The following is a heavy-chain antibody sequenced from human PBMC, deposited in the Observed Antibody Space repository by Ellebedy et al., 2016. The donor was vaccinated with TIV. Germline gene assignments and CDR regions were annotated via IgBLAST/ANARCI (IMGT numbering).Heavy chain of an antibody. J-gene: IGHJ6*03. CDR2: MFSSDDK. Sequence: SGPTLVXPTETLTLTCTVSGFSLSYARMGVTWIRQPPGKALEWLAHMFSSDDKSYSPSLKSRLTISKDTSKSQVVLTMTNVHPVDTATYYCARTSSSWSGYYYYNYMDVWGNGTTVTVSS. D-gene: IGHD6-13*01. V-gene: IGHV2-26*01. CDR1: GFSLSYARMG. CDR3: ARTSSSWSGYYYYNYMDV.